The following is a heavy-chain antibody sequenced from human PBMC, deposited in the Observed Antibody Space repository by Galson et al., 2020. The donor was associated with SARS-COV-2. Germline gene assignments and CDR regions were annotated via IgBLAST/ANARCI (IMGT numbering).Heavy chain of an antibody. V-gene: IGHV2-26*01. CDR2: IFSNEDK. Sequence: SGPTLVKPTEPLTLPCPVSGFSLTHAATGVTWIRQPPGKALKWLAHIFSNEDKSYNTSLKSRLTISKDTSKSQVVLTMTNMDPVDTATYYCARIRCTSPSCYDNWFDPWGQGTLVTISS. CDR1: GFSLTHAATG. CDR3: ARIRCTSPSCYDNWFDP. J-gene: IGHJ5*02. D-gene: IGHD2-2*01.